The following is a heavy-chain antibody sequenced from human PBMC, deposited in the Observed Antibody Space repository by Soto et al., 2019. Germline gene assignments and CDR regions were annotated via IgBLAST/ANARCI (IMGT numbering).Heavy chain of an antibody. V-gene: IGHV3-11*01. J-gene: IGHJ6*02. Sequence: QVQLVESGGGLVKPGGSLRLSCAASGFTFSDYYMSWIRQAPGKGLEWVSYISSSGSTIYYADSVKGRFTVSRDNAKTSLYLQMNSRSAEDTAVYYCARDSGSHCGDYDCYYYGMDVWGQGTTVTVSS. D-gene: IGHD4-17*01. CDR2: ISSSGSTI. CDR3: ARDSGSHCGDYDCYYYGMDV. CDR1: GFTFSDYY.